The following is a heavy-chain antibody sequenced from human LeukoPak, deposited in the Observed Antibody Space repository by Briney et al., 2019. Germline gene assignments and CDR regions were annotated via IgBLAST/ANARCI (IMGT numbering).Heavy chain of an antibody. J-gene: IGHJ4*02. CDR1: GGSFSSYY. D-gene: IGHD3-10*01. CDR2: INHRGDT. V-gene: IGHV4-34*01. Sequence: SETLSLTCAVYGGSFSSYYWSWIRQSPGKGLEWIAEINHRGDTNYNPSLKSRVTISVDTSKNQFSLKLSSVTAADTAVYYCARRLYYYGSGSYYFDYWGQGTLVTVSS. CDR3: ARRLYYYGSGSYYFDY.